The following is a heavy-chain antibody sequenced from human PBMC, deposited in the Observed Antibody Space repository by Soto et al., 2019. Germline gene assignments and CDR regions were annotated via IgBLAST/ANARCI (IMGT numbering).Heavy chain of an antibody. Sequence: GASVKVSCKASGYTFTSYAMPWVRQAPGQRLEWMGWINAGNGNTKYSQKFQGRVTITRDTSASTAYMELSSLRSEDTAVYYCASPSEGYDSSGYYPYWGQGTLVTVSS. CDR1: GYTFTSYA. D-gene: IGHD3-22*01. J-gene: IGHJ4*02. CDR3: ASPSEGYDSSGYYPY. V-gene: IGHV1-3*01. CDR2: INAGNGNT.